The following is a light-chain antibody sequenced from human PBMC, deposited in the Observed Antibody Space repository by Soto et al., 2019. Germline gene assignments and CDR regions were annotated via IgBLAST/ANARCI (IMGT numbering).Light chain of an antibody. CDR1: QSISSY. CDR3: QQSYSNPRT. CDR2: AAS. Sequence: DIQMTQSPSSLSASVGDRVTITCRASQSISSYLNWYQQKPGKAPKLLIYAASSLQSGVPSRFSGSGSGTDFTLSINSLQPEDFAAYYCQQSYSNPRTFGPGTTVDIK. V-gene: IGKV1-39*01. J-gene: IGKJ3*01.